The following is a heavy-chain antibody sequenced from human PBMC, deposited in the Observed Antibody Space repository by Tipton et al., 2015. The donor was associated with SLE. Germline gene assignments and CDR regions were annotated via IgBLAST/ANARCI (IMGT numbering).Heavy chain of an antibody. CDR2: INHSGST. J-gene: IGHJ4*02. CDR1: GGSFSGYY. D-gene: IGHD3-22*01. V-gene: IGHV4-34*01. Sequence: TLSLTCAVYGGSFSGYYWSWIRQPPGKGLEWIGEINHSGSTNYNPSLKSRVTISVDTSKNQFSLKLSSVTAADTAVYYCAMGYYDSSGYPPLYYFDYWGQGTLVTVSS. CDR3: AMGYYDSSGYPPLYYFDY.